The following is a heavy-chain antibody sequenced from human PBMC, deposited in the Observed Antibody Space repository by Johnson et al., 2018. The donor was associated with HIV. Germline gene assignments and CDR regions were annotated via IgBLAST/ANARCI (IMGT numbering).Heavy chain of an antibody. CDR1: GFTVSSNY. CDR3: AKLPVLYGDFDDAFNI. Sequence: QVQLVESGGGLVQPGGSLRLSCAASGFTVSSNYMSWVRQVPGKGLEWVAVISYDGTNNYYANSVKGRFPISRDNSKNTLYLKMNSLRAEDTAVYYCAKLPVLYGDFDDAFNIWGQGTMVTVSS. D-gene: IGHD4-17*01. CDR2: ISYDGTNN. J-gene: IGHJ3*02. V-gene: IGHV3-30*18.